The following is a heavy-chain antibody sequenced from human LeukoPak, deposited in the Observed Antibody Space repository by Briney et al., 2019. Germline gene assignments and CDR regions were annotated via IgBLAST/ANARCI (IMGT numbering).Heavy chain of an antibody. V-gene: IGHV3-74*01. CDR3: ARGLPYYYYMDV. D-gene: IGHD4-11*01. J-gene: IGHJ6*03. Sequence: GGSLRLSCAASGFTFSSYWMHWVRQAPGKGLVWVSRINSDGSSTSYADSVKGRFTITRDNAKNTLYLQMNSLRAEDTAVYYCARGLPYYYYMDVWGKGTTVTVSS. CDR2: INSDGSST. CDR1: GFTFSSYW.